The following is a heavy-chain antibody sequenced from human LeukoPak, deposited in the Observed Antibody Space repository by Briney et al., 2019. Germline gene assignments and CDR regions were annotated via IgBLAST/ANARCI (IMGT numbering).Heavy chain of an antibody. CDR1: GFTFSSYS. CDR2: ISSSCSYI. V-gene: IGHV3-21*01. J-gene: IGHJ4*02. CDR3: ARVVVDTAMVTYYFDY. Sequence: GGSLRLSCAASGFTFSSYSMNWVRQAPGKGLEWVSSISSSCSYIYYADSVKGRFTISRDNAKNSLYLQMNSLRAEDTAVYYCARVVVDTAMVTYYFDYWGQGTLVTVSS. D-gene: IGHD5-18*01.